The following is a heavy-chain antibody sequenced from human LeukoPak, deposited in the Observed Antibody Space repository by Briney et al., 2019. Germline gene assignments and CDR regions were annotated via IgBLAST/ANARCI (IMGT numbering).Heavy chain of an antibody. V-gene: IGHV4-30-2*06. D-gene: IGHD4-17*01. CDR3: ARDRPDYGDYLN. CDR1: GGSISSGGFS. CDR2: LYQGGST. Sequence: PSQTLSLTCAVSGGSISSGGFSWSWIRQSPGEGLEYIGYLYQGGSTYYNPSLSSRVTISGDRSKNHFFLTLTSVTAADTAVYYCARDRPDYGDYLNWGQGTLVTVSS. J-gene: IGHJ4*02.